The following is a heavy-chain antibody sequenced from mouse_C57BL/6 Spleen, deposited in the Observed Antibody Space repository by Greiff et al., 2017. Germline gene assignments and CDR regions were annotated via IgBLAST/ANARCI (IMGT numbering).Heavy chain of an antibody. Sequence: VQLQQSGAELVRPGASVKLSCTASGFNIKDYYMHWVKQRPEQGLEWIGRIDPEDGDTEYAPKFQGKATMTADTSSNTAYLNVSSLTSEDTAVYYATTYGYYDVRYYAMDYWGQGTSVTVSS. D-gene: IGHD2-4*01. V-gene: IGHV14-1*01. CDR3: TTYGYYDVRYYAMDY. CDR1: GFNIKDYY. CDR2: IDPEDGDT. J-gene: IGHJ4*01.